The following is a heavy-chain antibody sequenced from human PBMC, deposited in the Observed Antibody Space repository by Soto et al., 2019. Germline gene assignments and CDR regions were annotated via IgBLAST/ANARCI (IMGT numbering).Heavy chain of an antibody. D-gene: IGHD1-1*01. Sequence: ASVKVSCKGSGYGFTTYGITWVRQAPGQGHEWMAWISAHNGNTNYAQKLQGRVTVTRDTSTSTAYMELRSLRSDDTAVYYCARGRYGDYWGQGALVTVSS. J-gene: IGHJ4*02. CDR2: ISAHNGNT. V-gene: IGHV1-18*01. CDR3: ARGRYGDY. CDR1: GYGFTTYG.